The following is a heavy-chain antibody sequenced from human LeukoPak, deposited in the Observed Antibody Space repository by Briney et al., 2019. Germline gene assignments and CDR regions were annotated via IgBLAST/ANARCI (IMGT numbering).Heavy chain of an antibody. CDR2: INPNSGGT. Sequence: ASVKVSCKTSGYTFTDYYMHWVRQAPGQGLECMGWINPNSGGTNYAQKFQGRVTMTRDTSISTAYMELSRLTSDATAVYSCASGSSKYQLLSPFDYWGQGTLVTVSS. CDR1: GYTFTDYY. V-gene: IGHV1-2*02. J-gene: IGHJ4*02. CDR3: ASGSSKYQLLSPFDY. D-gene: IGHD2-2*01.